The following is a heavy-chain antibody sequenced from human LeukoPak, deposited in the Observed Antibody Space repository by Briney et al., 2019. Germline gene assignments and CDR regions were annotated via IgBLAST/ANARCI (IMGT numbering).Heavy chain of an antibody. Sequence: ASVKVSCKASGYTFTGYYMHWVRQAPGQGLEWMGWINPKSGGTNYAQKFQGRVTMTRDTSISTTYMELSRLRSDDTAVYYCARDLGISGWYAPPLGYFDYWGQGTLVTVSS. CDR3: ARDLGISGWYAPPLGYFDY. CDR2: INPKSGGT. D-gene: IGHD6-19*01. V-gene: IGHV1-2*02. J-gene: IGHJ4*02. CDR1: GYTFTGYY.